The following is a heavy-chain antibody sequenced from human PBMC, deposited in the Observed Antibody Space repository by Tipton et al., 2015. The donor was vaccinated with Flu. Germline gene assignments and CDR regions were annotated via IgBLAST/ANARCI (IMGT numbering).Heavy chain of an antibody. CDR3: ARVGAIFGEVTARRRGDLDY. CDR2: ISAYNGDT. J-gene: IGHJ4*02. V-gene: IGHV1-18*01. CDR1: GYNFNSYA. D-gene: IGHD3-3*02. Sequence: QLVQSGAELKKPGASVKVSCKASGYNFNSYAISWMRQAPGQGLEWMGWISAYNGDTKFAQNVQGRVTMTTDTSTSTAYMELRGLRSDDTGMYYCARVGAIFGEVTARRRGDLDYWGQGTLVSVSS.